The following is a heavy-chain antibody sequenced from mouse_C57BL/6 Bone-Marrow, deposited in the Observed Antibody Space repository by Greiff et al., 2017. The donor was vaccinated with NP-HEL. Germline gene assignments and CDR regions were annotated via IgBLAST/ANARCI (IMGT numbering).Heavy chain of an antibody. V-gene: IGHV5-6*02. CDR2: ISSGGSYT. J-gene: IGHJ3*01. CDR1: GFTFSSYG. Sequence: EVKLQESGGDLVKPGGSLKLSCAASGFTFSSYGMSLVRQTPDKRLEWVATISSGGSYTYSPDSVKGRFTISRDNAKNTLYLQMSSLKSEDTAMYYCARRPFAYWGQGTLVTVSA. CDR3: ARRPFAY.